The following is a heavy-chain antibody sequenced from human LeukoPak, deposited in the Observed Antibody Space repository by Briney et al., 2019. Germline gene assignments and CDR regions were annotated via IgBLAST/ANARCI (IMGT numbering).Heavy chain of an antibody. J-gene: IGHJ3*02. CDR3: ARGGRIAARTHDAFDI. Sequence: SVKVSCKASGGTFSSYAISWVRQAPGQGLEWMGRIIPIFGTANYAQKFQGRVTITTDESTSTAYMELSSLRSKDKAVYYCARGGRIAARTHDAFDIWGQGTMVTVSS. CDR2: IIPIFGTA. V-gene: IGHV1-69*05. D-gene: IGHD6-6*01. CDR1: GGTFSSYA.